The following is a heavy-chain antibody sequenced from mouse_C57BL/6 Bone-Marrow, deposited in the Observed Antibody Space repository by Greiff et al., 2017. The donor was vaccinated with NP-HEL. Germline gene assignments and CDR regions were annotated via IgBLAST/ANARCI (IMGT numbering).Heavy chain of an antibody. J-gene: IGHJ2*01. Sequence: QIQLQQSGAELVRPGTSVKVSCKASGYAFTNYLIEWVKQRPGQGLEWIGVINPGSGGTNYNEKFKGKATLTADKSSSTAYMQLSSLTSEDSAVYFCARRYFDYWGQGTTLTVSS. CDR2: INPGSGGT. CDR1: GYAFTNYL. CDR3: ARRYFDY. V-gene: IGHV1-54*01.